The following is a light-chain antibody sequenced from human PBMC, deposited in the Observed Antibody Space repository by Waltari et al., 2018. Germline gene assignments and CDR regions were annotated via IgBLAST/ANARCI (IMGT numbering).Light chain of an antibody. V-gene: IGKV1-5*03. CDR2: KAS. CDR1: QSISDW. J-gene: IGKJ2*01. CDR3: QQYDAYPYT. Sequence: DSQMTQFPAPLSASVGDRVTITCRASQSISDWLAWFQQKPGKAPKLLIYKASTLHTGVPSRFSGSGSGSEFTLTINSLQADDFATYFCQQYDAYPYTFGQGTKLEI.